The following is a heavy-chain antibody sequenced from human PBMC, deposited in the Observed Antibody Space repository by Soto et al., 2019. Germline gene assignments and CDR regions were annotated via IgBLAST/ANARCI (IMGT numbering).Heavy chain of an antibody. CDR1: GYTFFTYD. CDR3: ARHHGPTTSENWLDL. Sequence: QVHLVQSGVEVKTPGASVKVSCQASGYTFFTYDISWVRQAPGQGLAWMGWISTYSGDTKYAQKFQGRVTMTTDTSTTTAYLEMRSLRSDATAVYYCARHHGPTTSENWLDLWGQGTLVTVSS. V-gene: IGHV1-18*01. CDR2: ISTYSGDT. J-gene: IGHJ5*02. D-gene: IGHD2-2*01.